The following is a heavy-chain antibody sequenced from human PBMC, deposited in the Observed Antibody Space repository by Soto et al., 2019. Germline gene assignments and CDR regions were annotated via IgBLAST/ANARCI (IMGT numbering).Heavy chain of an antibody. CDR1: GGSISSYY. D-gene: IGHD3-9*01. J-gene: IGHJ3*01. CDR3: AGEPIFYDAFDV. Sequence: QVQLQESGPGLVKPSETLSLTCTVSGGSISSYYWSWIRQPPGQGLEWIGYIYYSGSTNYNPSHKRPLPLPVDTSKKQFPLKLRSGTAADTAVYYCAGEPIFYDAFDVWGQGTLVPVSS. CDR2: IYYSGST. V-gene: IGHV4-59*01.